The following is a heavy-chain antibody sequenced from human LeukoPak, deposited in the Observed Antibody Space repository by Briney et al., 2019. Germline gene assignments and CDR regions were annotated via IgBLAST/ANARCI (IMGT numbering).Heavy chain of an antibody. CDR1: GFTFDDYA. J-gene: IGHJ4*02. CDR3: EKYRYSGSYYPRRVLDD. D-gene: IGHD1-26*01. CDR2: ISWNSGSI. V-gene: IGHV3-9*01. Sequence: GRSLRLSCAASGFTFDDYAMHWVRQAPGKGLEWVSGISWNSGSIGYADSVKGRFTISRDNAKNSLYLQMNSLRAEDTALYYCEKYRYSGSYYPRRVLDDGGQGTLVTFS.